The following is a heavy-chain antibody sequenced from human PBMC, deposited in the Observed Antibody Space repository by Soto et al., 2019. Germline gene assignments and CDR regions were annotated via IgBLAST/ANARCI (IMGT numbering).Heavy chain of an antibody. D-gene: IGHD6-19*01. CDR1: GGTFSRYA. Sequence: QVQLVQSGAEVKKPGSSVKVSCKASGGTFSRYAISWVRQAPGQGLEWMGGITTMFGTANYAQKFQGRVTITADESTSTVHMELRRLRSEDTAVYYCAQTLGSAVAGPGRFDLWGRGTLVIVSS. J-gene: IGHJ2*01. V-gene: IGHV1-69*12. CDR2: ITTMFGTA. CDR3: AQTLGSAVAGPGRFDL.